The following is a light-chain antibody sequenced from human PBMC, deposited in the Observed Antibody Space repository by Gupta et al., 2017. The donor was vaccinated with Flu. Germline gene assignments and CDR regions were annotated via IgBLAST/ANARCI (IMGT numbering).Light chain of an antibody. CDR2: AAS. Sequence: PYSRSASVGDRVTITCRASQGISNSLAWFQQRPGKVPKLLIYAASTLQSGVPSRFSGSGSGTDFTLTISSLQPEDVATYYCQKYNSVPPAFGQGTKVEIK. V-gene: IGKV1-27*01. J-gene: IGKJ1*01. CDR3: QKYNSVPPA. CDR1: QGISNS.